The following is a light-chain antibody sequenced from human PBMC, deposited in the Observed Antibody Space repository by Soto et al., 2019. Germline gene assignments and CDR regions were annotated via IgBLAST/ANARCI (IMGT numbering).Light chain of an antibody. CDR1: TGAVTSGYY. J-gene: IGLJ1*01. Sequence: QAVVTQEPSLTVSPGGTVTLTCASSTGAVTSGYYPNWFQQKSGQAPRPVIHSTSNKHSWTPARFSGSLLGGKAALTLSGVQPEDEAEYYCLLYSGGAYVFGPGTKLTVL. CDR2: STS. CDR3: LLYSGGAYV. V-gene: IGLV7-43*01.